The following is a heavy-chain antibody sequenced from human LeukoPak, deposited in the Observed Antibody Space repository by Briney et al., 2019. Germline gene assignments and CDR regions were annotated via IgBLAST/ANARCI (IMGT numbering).Heavy chain of an antibody. V-gene: IGHV4-59*08. CDR2: IYYTGIT. CDR3: TRHAPVPVIGHGMGV. Sequence: ETLSLTXXVXGDSINYYYWSWIRQPPGKGREGMGYIYYTGITNYSPSLTSRVTISVDTSKNQFSLKLTSVTAADTAVYYCTRHAPVPVIGHGMGVWGQGTTVTVSS. D-gene: IGHD3-10*01. CDR1: GDSINYYY. J-gene: IGHJ6*02.